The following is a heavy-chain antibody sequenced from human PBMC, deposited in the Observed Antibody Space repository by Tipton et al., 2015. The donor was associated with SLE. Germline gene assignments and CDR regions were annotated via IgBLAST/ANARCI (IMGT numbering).Heavy chain of an antibody. Sequence: TLSLTCTVSGGSISISSYYWAWIRQPPGKGLECIGNINYSGTTSYNPSLKSRVTISVDTSKNQFSLKLSSVTAADTAVYYCARGIMGDHDYWGQGSLVTVSS. J-gene: IGHJ4*02. V-gene: IGHV4-39*07. CDR3: ARGIMGDHDY. CDR1: GGSISISSYY. D-gene: IGHD3-16*01. CDR2: INYSGTT.